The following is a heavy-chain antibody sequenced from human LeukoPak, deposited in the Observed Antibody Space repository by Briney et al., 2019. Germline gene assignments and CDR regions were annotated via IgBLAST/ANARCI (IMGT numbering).Heavy chain of an antibody. V-gene: IGHV1-18*04. Sequence: ASVKVSCKASGYTLSSYGISWVRQAPGQGLEWMGWISPYNANTDSAQSLQGRVTMTTDTSTSTAYMELRSLRSDDTAVYYCARDLAYSSGSYYNVWGQGTLVTVSS. CDR1: GYTLSSYG. J-gene: IGHJ4*02. D-gene: IGHD3-10*01. CDR2: ISPYNANT. CDR3: ARDLAYSSGSYYNV.